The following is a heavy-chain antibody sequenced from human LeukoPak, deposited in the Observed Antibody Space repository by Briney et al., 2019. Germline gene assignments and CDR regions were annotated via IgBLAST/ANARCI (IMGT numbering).Heavy chain of an antibody. CDR2: IYLSVTT. CDR1: GGSISSSSYY. D-gene: IGHD2-15*01. CDR3: AVIEQWWGFFDY. J-gene: IGHJ4*02. Sequence: PSETLSLTCSVSGGSISSSSYYWGWIRQPPGKGLEWIGSIYLSVTTYFYPSLKSRVTISVDTSKNQFSLKVSSVTAADTAIYYCAVIEQWWGFFDYWGQGTLVTVSS. V-gene: IGHV4-39*01.